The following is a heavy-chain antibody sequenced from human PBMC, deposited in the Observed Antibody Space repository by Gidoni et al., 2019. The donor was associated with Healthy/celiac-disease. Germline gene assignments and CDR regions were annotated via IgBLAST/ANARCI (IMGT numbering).Heavy chain of an antibody. J-gene: IGHJ5*02. CDR3: ARGLSHLRLKGGVGFDP. Sequence: QVQLVQSGAEVKKPGASVKVSCKASGYTFTSYDINWVRQATGQGLEWMGWMNPNSGNTGYAQKFQGRVTMTRNTSISTAYMELSSLRSEDTAVYYCARGLSHLRLKGGVGFDPWGQGTLVTVSS. D-gene: IGHD5-12*01. CDR2: MNPNSGNT. V-gene: IGHV1-8*02. CDR1: GYTFTSYD.